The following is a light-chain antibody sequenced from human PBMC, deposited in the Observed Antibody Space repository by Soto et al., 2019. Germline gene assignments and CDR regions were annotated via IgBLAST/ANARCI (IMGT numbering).Light chain of an antibody. CDR3: QQYDNLPLT. CDR1: QDISNY. Sequence: QMTQSPSSLSASVGDRVTITCQASQDISNYLNWYQQKPGKAPKLLIYDASNLETGVPSRFSGSGSGTDFTFTISSLQPEDIATYYCQQYDNLPLTFGGGTKVDIK. J-gene: IGKJ4*01. V-gene: IGKV1-33*01. CDR2: DAS.